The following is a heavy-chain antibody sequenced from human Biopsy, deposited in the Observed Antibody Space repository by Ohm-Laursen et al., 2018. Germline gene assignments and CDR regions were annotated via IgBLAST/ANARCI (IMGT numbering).Heavy chain of an antibody. CDR2: ISASGNHI. CDR3: ARDGEAKYCKHGVCPSDF. D-gene: IGHD2-8*01. Sequence: GSLRLSCSASGFTFDGFSMNWVRQAPGKGLEWVSSISASGNHIYYTDSVKGRFTVSRDNGKNSVYLQMNSLRVEDTAVYYCARDGEAKYCKHGVCPSDFWGQGTLVTVSS. J-gene: IGHJ4*02. CDR1: GFTFDGFS. V-gene: IGHV3-21*01.